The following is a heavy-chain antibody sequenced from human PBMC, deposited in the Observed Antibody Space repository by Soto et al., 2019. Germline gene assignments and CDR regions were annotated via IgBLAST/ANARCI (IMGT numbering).Heavy chain of an antibody. V-gene: IGHV4-30-4*01. Sequence: LSLTCSVPGASVTSGDYYWNWIRQTPGTGLEWLGYMHDSGTTSYNPSLKSRVTISRDTSKNQFSLKLTSVSAADTAVYFCARGGLYDLWSGLFDWGQGIRVTVSS. CDR2: MHDSGTT. D-gene: IGHD3-3*01. J-gene: IGHJ4*02. CDR3: ARGGLYDLWSGLFD. CDR1: GASVTSGDYY.